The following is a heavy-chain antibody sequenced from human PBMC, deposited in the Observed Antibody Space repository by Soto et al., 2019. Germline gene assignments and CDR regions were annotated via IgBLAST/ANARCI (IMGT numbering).Heavy chain of an antibody. CDR3: ARHRITGTTSATYCFDP. D-gene: IGHD1-7*01. J-gene: IGHJ5*02. CDR1: GGSISSYY. V-gene: IGHV4-59*08. CDR2: IYYSGST. Sequence: PSETLSLTCTVSGGSISSYYWSWIRQPPGKGLEWIGYIYYSGSTNYNPSLKSRVTISVDTSKNQFSLKLSSVTAADTAVYYCARHRITGTTSATYCFDPWGQGTLVTVSS.